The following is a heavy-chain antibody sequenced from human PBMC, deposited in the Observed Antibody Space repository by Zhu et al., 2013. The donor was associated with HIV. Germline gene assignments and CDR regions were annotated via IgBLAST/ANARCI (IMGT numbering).Heavy chain of an antibody. CDR1: GYIFSNYG. Sequence: QIQLVQSGAEVKKPGASVKVSCKASGYIFSNYGFSWVRQATGQGLEWMGWMNPKFGNTGYAQKFQGRVTMTRNTSISTAYMELSSLRSEDTAVYYCARVPGGYGSGSYDYYYGMDVWGQGTTVTVSS. J-gene: IGHJ6*02. CDR2: MNPKFGNT. V-gene: IGHV1-8*01. D-gene: IGHD3-10*01. CDR3: ARVPGGYGSGSYDYYYGMDV.